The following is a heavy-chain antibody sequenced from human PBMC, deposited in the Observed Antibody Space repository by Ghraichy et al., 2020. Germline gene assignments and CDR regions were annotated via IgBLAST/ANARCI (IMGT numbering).Heavy chain of an antibody. Sequence: GESLNISCAASGFAFSSNAMSWVRQAPGKGLEWVSGIGGSDSSTHYADSVKGRFTISRDNSKNTLYLEMNSLRAEDTAVYYCTRVPVHSSCPNGICHVFFDSWGQGTLVTVSS. D-gene: IGHD2-8*01. J-gene: IGHJ4*02. CDR1: GFAFSSNA. CDR2: IGGSDSST. CDR3: TRVPVHSSCPNGICHVFFDS. V-gene: IGHV3-23*01.